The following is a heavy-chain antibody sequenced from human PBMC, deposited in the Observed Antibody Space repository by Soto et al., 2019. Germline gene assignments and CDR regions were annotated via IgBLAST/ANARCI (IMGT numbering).Heavy chain of an antibody. CDR1: GFTFSSYG. J-gene: IGHJ4*02. CDR2: IWYDGSKT. CDR3: ARDLGSTNYYFDY. Sequence: GGSLRLSCAASGFTFSSYGSHWVRQAPGKGLEWVAVIWYDGSKTYYVESVRGRFTISRDNSKNTLYLQMNSLRAEDTAVYCCARDLGSTNYYFDYWGLGTLVTVSS. V-gene: IGHV3-33*01. D-gene: IGHD5-12*01.